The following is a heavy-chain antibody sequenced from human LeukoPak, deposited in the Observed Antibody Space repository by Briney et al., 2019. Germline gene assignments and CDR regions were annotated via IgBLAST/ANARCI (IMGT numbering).Heavy chain of an antibody. Sequence: GSLRLSCAASGFTFSSYSMNWVRQAPGKGLEWIGEINHSGTSNYNPSLKSRVSVSVDPSKNQFSLKMTSLTVADTAIYYCARGLKDVSGWWAWFDPWGHGTLVTVSS. CDR1: GFTFSSYS. V-gene: IGHV4-34*01. D-gene: IGHD6-13*01. J-gene: IGHJ5*02. CDR3: ARGLKDVSGWWAWFDP. CDR2: INHSGTS.